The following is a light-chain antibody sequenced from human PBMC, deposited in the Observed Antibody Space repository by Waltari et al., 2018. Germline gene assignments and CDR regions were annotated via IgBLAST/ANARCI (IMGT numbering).Light chain of an antibody. V-gene: IGKV3-11*01. CDR2: DAS. CDR1: HSVNWY. J-gene: IGKJ4*01. CDR3: QQRRNWPLT. Sequence: EIVLTQSPATLSLSPGERATLSCRASHSVNWYLAWYQQRPGQAPRLLIHDASNRATGIPARFRGSGSETDFTLTISSLQPEDSAVYYCQQRRNWPLTFGGGTKVEIK.